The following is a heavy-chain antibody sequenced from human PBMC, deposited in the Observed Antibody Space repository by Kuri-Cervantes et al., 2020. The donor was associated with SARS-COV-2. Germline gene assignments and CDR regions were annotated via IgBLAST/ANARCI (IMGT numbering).Heavy chain of an antibody. J-gene: IGHJ4*02. D-gene: IGHD3-9*01. CDR1: GFTFSSYW. V-gene: IGHV3-23*01. CDR2: ISGSGGNT. Sequence: ETLSLTCAASGFTFSSYWMSWVRQAPGKGLEWVSAISGSGGNTYYADSVKGRFTISRDNSKNTLYLQMNSLRAEDTAVYYCAKGPRFEGDYFDYWGQGTLVTVSS. CDR3: AKGPRFEGDYFDY.